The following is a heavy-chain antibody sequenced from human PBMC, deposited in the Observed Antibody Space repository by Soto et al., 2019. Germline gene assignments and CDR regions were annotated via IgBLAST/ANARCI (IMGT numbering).Heavy chain of an antibody. CDR3: ARGPYDYIWGSYRYVGYYFDY. J-gene: IGHJ4*02. Sequence: SETLSLTCAVYGGSFSGYYWSWIRQPPGKGLEWIGEINHSGSTNYNPSLKSRVTISVDTSKNQFSLKLSSVTAADTAVYYCARGPYDYIWGSYRYVGYYFDYWGQGTLVTVSS. V-gene: IGHV4-34*01. CDR1: GGSFSGYY. D-gene: IGHD3-16*02. CDR2: INHSGST.